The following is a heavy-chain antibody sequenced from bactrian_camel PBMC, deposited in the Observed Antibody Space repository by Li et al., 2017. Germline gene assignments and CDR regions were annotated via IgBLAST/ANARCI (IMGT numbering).Heavy chain of an antibody. CDR1: GYIFSGNC. J-gene: IGHJ4*01. Sequence: HVQLVESGGGSVQAGGSLRLSCAASGYIFSGNCMGWFRQAPGKEREGVAVIDIDEGTTDYDDSVKGRFTISHDNAKNTLYLDMNSLKPQDTAMYYCAAGRGSTYCSGGYCYARCGEIKYWGQGTQVTVS. D-gene: IGHD2*01. CDR2: IDIDEGTT. CDR3: AAGRGSTYCSGGYCYARCGEIKY. V-gene: IGHV3S54*01.